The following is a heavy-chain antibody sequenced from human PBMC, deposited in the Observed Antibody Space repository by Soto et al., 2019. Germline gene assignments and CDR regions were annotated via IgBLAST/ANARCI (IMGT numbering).Heavy chain of an antibody. V-gene: IGHV5-51*01. CDR2: INPADSDI. J-gene: IGHJ4*02. CDR3: ARHQRDDASRKIDC. Sequence: PGESLKISCQGSGYSFTSNWIGWVRQMPGKGLEWMGIINPADSDIKYSPSFQGQVTISADKSIGTAYLQWSSLKASDTAMYYCARHQRDDASRKIDCWGQGTLGTVSS. CDR1: GYSFTSNW. D-gene: IGHD3-16*01.